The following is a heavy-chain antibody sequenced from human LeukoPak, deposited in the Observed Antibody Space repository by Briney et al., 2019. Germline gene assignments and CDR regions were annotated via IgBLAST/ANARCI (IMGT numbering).Heavy chain of an antibody. J-gene: IGHJ4*02. CDR1: GFSFINAW. Sequence: GGPLRLSCATSGFSFINAWMSWVRQPPGKGLEWVGRIKSIKDGETTDYAAPVNGRFTIARDDSKTTAYLEMDSLKTEDTAVYFCSAGFGLSDFDYWGQGTLVTVSS. CDR2: IKSIKDGETT. CDR3: SAGFGLSDFDY. D-gene: IGHD3/OR15-3a*01. V-gene: IGHV3-15*01.